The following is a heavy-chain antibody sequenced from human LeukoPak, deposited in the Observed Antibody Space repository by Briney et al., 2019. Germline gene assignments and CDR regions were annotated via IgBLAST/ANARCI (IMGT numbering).Heavy chain of an antibody. CDR1: GASIRSYY. CDR3: ARHTRDGYNTFDF. J-gene: IGHJ4*02. Sequence: SETLSLTCTVSGASIRSYYWSWIRQFPGEGLKWIGCVFRSGSTNYNPSLKSRLTISADTSKNQFYLTLSSVTAADTAVYYCARHTRDGYNTFDFWGQATLVTVSS. V-gene: IGHV4-59*08. D-gene: IGHD5-24*01. CDR2: VFRSGST.